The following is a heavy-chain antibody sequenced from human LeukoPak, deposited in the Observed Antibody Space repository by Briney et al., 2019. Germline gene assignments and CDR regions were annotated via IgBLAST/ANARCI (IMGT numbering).Heavy chain of an antibody. CDR3: AKEAMVRGTKLDY. CDR1: GFTFSSYG. V-gene: IGHV3-30*18. D-gene: IGHD3-10*01. J-gene: IGHJ4*02. CDR2: ISYDGSNK. Sequence: GGSLRLSCAASGFTFSSYGMHWVRQAPGKGLEWVAVISYDGSNKYYADSVKGRLTISRDNSKNTLYLQMNSLRAEDTAVYYCAKEAMVRGTKLDYWGQGTLVTVSS.